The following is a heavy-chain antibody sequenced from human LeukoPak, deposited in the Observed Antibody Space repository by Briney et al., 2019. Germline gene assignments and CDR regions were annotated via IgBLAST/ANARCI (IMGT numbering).Heavy chain of an antibody. V-gene: IGHV1-8*01. CDR3: ARGRRYCTNGMCYSNYYYMDV. CDR1: GYTFTSYD. J-gene: IGHJ6*03. CDR2: MHPNSGHT. Sequence: ASVKVSCKTSGYTFTSYDINWVRQAAGQGLEWMGWMHPNSGHTGYAQKFQGRVTMTRNTSISTAYMELSSLRSEDTAVYYCARGRRYCTNGMCYSNYYYMDVWGKGTTVTVSS. D-gene: IGHD2-8*01.